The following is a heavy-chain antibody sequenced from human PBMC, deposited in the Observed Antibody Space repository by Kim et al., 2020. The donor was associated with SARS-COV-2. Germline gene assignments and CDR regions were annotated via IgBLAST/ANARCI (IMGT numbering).Heavy chain of an antibody. V-gene: IGHV3-21*01. CDR3: ARVAGYCSSTSCNEGFDY. CDR2: ISSSSSYI. CDR1: GFTFSSYS. D-gene: IGHD2-2*01. Sequence: GGSLRLSCAASGFTFSSYSMNWVRQAPGKGLEWVSSISSSSSYIYYADSVKGRFTISRDNAKNSLYLQMNSLRAEDTAVYYCARVAGYCSSTSCNEGFDYWGQGTLGTVSS. J-gene: IGHJ4*02.